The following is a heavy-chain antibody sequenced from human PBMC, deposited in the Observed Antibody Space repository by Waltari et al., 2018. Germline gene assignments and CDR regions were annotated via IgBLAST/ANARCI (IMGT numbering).Heavy chain of an antibody. V-gene: IGHV1-24*01. CDR1: GYTLTELS. D-gene: IGHD6-13*01. Sequence: QVQLVQSGAEVKKPGASVKVSCKVSGYTLTELSMHWVRQAPGKGLEWMGGFDPEDGETIYAQKCQGRVTMTEDTSTDTAYMELSSLRAEETAVYYCATDPYIFSGYSSSWGVGWGQGTLVTVSS. CDR2: FDPEDGET. J-gene: IGHJ4*02. CDR3: ATDPYIFSGYSSSWGVG.